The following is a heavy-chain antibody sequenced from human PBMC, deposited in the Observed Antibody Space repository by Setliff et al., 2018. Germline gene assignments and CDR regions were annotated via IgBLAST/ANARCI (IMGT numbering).Heavy chain of an antibody. CDR2: IYSSGST. CDR1: GGSISSSY. V-gene: IGHV4-4*08. Sequence: SETLSLTCTVSGGSISSSYWSWIRQPPGKGLEWIGYIYSSGSTNYNSSLKSRVTISVDMSKNQFSLQLTSLTAADTAVYYCARDQGYCGSASCYAQLWFDPWGQGTLVTVSS. J-gene: IGHJ5*02. CDR3: ARDQGYCGSASCYAQLWFDP. D-gene: IGHD2-2*01.